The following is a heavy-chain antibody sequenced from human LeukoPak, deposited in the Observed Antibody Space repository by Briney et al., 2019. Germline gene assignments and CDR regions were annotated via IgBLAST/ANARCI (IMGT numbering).Heavy chain of an antibody. J-gene: IGHJ6*02. V-gene: IGHV3-23*01. CDR1: GFTFSSYA. Sequence: GGSLRLSCATSGFTFSSYAMSWVRQAPGKGLEWVSGIGASGGSTYYADSVKGRFTISRDNAENSLYLQMNSLRAEDTAIYYCARDQWLAYYYHGMDVWGQGTTVTVSS. CDR2: IGASGGST. CDR3: ARDQWLAYYYHGMDV. D-gene: IGHD6-19*01.